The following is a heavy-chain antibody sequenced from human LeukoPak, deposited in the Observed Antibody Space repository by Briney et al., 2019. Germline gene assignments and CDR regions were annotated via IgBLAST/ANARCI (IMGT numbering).Heavy chain of an antibody. J-gene: IGHJ4*02. D-gene: IGHD6-13*01. CDR3: AKDLTPWAAAAYSDY. V-gene: IGHV3-30*04. CDR1: GFTFSSYA. Sequence: PGGSLRLSCAASGFTFSSYAMHWVRQAPGKGLEWVAVISYDGSNKYYADSVKGRFTISRDNSKNTLYLQMNSLRAEDTAVYYCAKDLTPWAAAAYSDYWGQGTLVTVSP. CDR2: ISYDGSNK.